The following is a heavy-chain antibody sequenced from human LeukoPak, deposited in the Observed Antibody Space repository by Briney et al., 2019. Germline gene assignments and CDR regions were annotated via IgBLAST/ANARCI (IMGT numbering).Heavy chain of an antibody. J-gene: IGHJ6*02. CDR1: GFTFSSYS. CDR2: ISNSSSTI. Sequence: GGSLRLSCAASGFTFSSYSMNWVRQAPGKGLEWVSYISNSSSTIYYADSVKGRFTISRDNAKNSLYLQMNSLRAEDTAVYYCARFPYYYYGMDVWGQGTTVTVSS. V-gene: IGHV3-48*04. CDR3: ARFPYYYYGMDV.